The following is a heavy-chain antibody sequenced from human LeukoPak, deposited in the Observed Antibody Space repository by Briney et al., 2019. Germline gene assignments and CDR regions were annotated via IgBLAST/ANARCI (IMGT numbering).Heavy chain of an antibody. V-gene: IGHV3-30*02. D-gene: IGHD4-23*01. CDR3: ARGAHKRDDYGGFFDY. CDR1: GFTFDDYA. J-gene: IGHJ4*02. CDR2: IRYDGSNK. Sequence: GGSLRLSCAASGFTFDDYAMHWVRQAPGKGLEWVAFIRYDGSNKYYADSVKGRFTISRDNSKNTLYLQMNSLRPEDTAVYYCARGAHKRDDYGGFFDYWGQGTLVTVSS.